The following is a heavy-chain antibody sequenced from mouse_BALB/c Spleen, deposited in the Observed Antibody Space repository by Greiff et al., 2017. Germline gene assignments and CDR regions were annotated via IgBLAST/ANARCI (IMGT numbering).Heavy chain of an antibody. CDR3: AREGANWDPFAY. V-gene: IGHV1-87*01. J-gene: IGHJ3*01. CDR2: IYPGDGDT. CDR1: GYTFTSYW. Sequence: QVQLQQSGAELARPGASVKLSCKASGYTFTSYWMQWVKQRPGQGLEWIGAIYPGDGDTRYTQKFKGKATLTADKSSSTTYMQLSSLASEDSAVYYCAREGANWDPFAYWGQGTLVTVSA. D-gene: IGHD4-1*01.